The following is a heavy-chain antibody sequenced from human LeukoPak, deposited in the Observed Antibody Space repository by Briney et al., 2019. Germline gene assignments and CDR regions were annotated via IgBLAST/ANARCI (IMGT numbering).Heavy chain of an antibody. Sequence: PGGSLRLSCAASGFTFSTYSMNWVRQAPGKGLEWVSSISSSSSYIYYADSVKGRFTISRDNAKNTLYLQMNSLRAEDTAVYYCARKYSPYYYYMDVWGKGTTVTVSS. V-gene: IGHV3-21*01. CDR1: GFTFSTYS. CDR2: ISSSSSYI. J-gene: IGHJ6*03. D-gene: IGHD6-6*01. CDR3: ARKYSPYYYYMDV.